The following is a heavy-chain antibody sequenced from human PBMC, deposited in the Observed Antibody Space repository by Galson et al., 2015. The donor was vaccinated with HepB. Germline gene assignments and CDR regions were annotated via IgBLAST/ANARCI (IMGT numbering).Heavy chain of an antibody. CDR2: INPSGGST. D-gene: IGHD2-21*02. V-gene: IGHV1-46*01. Sequence: SVKVSCKASGYTFTSYYMHWVRQAPGQGLEWMGIINPSGGSTSYAQKFQGRVTMTRDTSTSTVYMELSSLRSEDTAVYYCARDSIVVVTATALVDWGQGTLVTVSS. J-gene: IGHJ4*02. CDR1: GYTFTSYY. CDR3: ARDSIVVVTATALVD.